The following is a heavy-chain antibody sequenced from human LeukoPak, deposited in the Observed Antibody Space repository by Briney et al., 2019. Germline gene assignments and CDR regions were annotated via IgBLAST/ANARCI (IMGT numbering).Heavy chain of an antibody. J-gene: IGHJ6*03. V-gene: IGHV4-39*01. D-gene: IGHD3-10*01. CDR2: IYYSGST. CDR1: GGSIGSTSYY. CDR3: ASVRRGFGESSKYYSYYYMDV. Sequence: SSEILSLTCSVSGGSIGSTSYYWGWIRQPPGKGLEWIGNIYYSGSTYFNPSLKSRVTISVDTSKNQFSLKLSAVAAADTAVYYCASVRRGFGESSKYYSYYYMDVWGVGTTVTISS.